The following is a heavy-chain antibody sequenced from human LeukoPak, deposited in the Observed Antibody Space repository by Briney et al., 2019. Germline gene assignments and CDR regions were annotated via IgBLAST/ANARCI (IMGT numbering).Heavy chain of an antibody. CDR3: AKDGSGYALRYDYYYMDV. CDR1: GFTFDDYG. D-gene: IGHD5-12*01. V-gene: IGHV3-20*04. CDR2: INWNGGST. J-gene: IGHJ6*03. Sequence: GGSLRLSCAASGFTFDDYGMSWVRQAPGKGLEWVSGINWNGGSTGYADSVKGRFTISRDNAKNSLYLQMNSLRAEDAALYYCAKDGSGYALRYDYYYMDVWGKGTTVTISS.